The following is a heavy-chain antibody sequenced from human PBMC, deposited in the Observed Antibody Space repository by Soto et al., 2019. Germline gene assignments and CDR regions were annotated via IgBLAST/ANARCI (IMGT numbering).Heavy chain of an antibody. CDR2: ISGSGGST. D-gene: IGHD5-18*01. CDR3: ATLGPTAMVTFDFDY. CDR1: GLTFSSYA. J-gene: IGHJ4*02. V-gene: IGHV3-23*01. Sequence: GGSLRLSCAASGLTFSSYAMSWVRQAPGKGLEWVSAISGSGGSTYYADSVKGRFTISRDNSKNTLYLQMNSLRAEDTAVYYCATLGPTAMVTFDFDYWGQGTLVTVSS.